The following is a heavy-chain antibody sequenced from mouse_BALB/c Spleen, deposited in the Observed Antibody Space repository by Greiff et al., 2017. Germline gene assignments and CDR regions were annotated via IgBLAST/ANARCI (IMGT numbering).Heavy chain of an antibody. J-gene: IGHJ3*01. CDR2: IDPETGGT. CDR1: GYTFTDYE. Sequence: QVQLQQSGAELVRPGASVTLSCKASGYTFTDYEMHWVKQTPVHGLEWIGAIDPETGGTAYNQKFKGKATLTADKSSSTAYMELRSLTSEDSAVYYCTRGGNPPWFAYWGQGTLVTVSA. V-gene: IGHV1-15*01. CDR3: TRGGNPPWFAY. D-gene: IGHD1-1*02.